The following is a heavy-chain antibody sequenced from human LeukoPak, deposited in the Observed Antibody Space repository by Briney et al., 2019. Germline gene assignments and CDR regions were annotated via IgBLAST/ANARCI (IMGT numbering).Heavy chain of an antibody. CDR1: GFTFSSYW. CDR2: ISGSGGST. CDR3: AKDIARFLEWLLYDY. Sequence: AGGSLRLSCAASGFTFSSYWMSWVRQAPGKGLEWVSAISGSGGSTYYADSVKGRFTISRDNSKNTLYLQMNSLRAEDTAVYYCAKDIARFLEWLLYDYWGQGTLVTVSS. D-gene: IGHD3-3*01. J-gene: IGHJ4*02. V-gene: IGHV3-23*01.